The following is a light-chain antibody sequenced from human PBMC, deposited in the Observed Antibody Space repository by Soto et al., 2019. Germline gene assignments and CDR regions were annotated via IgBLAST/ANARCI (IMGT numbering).Light chain of an antibody. CDR2: AAS. CDR1: QGIRTY. CDR3: QQSYSSPPT. J-gene: IGKJ1*01. Sequence: DIQMTQSPSTRSASVGDRVTITCRASQGIRTYLNWYQQERGKAPKLLIFAASSLQSGVPSRFSGSRSGPDFTLTISSLQPEDFATYYCQQSYSSPPTFGQGTKVDI. V-gene: IGKV1-39*01.